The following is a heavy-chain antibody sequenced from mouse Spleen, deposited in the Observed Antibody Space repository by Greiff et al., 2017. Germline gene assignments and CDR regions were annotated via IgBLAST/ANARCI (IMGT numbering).Heavy chain of an antibody. CDR1: GFTFSDYG. CDR2: ISNLAYSI. V-gene: IGHV5-15*02. CDR3: ARHGGYFDV. J-gene: IGHJ1*01. Sequence: EVHLVESGGGLVQPGGSRKLSCAASGFTFSDYGMAWVRQAPGKGPEWVAFISNLAYSIYYADTVTGRFTISRENAKNTLYLEMSSLRSEDTAMYYCARHGGYFDVWGAGTTVTVSS.